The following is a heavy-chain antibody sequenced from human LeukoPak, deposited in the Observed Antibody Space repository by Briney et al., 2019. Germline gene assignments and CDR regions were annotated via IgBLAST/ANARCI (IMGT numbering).Heavy chain of an antibody. D-gene: IGHD6-19*01. V-gene: IGHV1-24*01. CDR2: FDPEDGET. CDR3: ATVLAVAGTDAFDI. J-gene: IGHJ3*02. Sequence: ASVKVSCKVSGYTLIELSMHWVRQAPGKGLEWMGGFDPEDGETIYAQKFQGRVTMTEDTSTDTAYMELSSLRSEDTAVYYCATVLAVAGTDAFDIWGQGTMVTVSS. CDR1: GYTLIELS.